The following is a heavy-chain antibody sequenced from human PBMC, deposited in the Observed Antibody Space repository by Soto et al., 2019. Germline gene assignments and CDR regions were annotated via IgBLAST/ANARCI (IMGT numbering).Heavy chain of an antibody. D-gene: IGHD1-26*01. CDR3: ARDGVLLTASWHYDL. V-gene: IGHV1-46*01. J-gene: IGHJ2*01. CDR1: GYSFTNYC. Sequence: QVQLVQSGADVKKPGTSVKVSCKAAGYSFTNYCMYWVRQAPGQGLEWMGMINPRTGSTRYAQKFQYIVTLTRDTSTTTVYMELSTLISDDTAVYYGARDGVLLTASWHYDLWGPGTLVTVSS. CDR2: INPRTGST.